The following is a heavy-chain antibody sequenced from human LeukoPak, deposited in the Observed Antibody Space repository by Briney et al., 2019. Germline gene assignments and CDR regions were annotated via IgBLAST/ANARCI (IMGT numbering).Heavy chain of an antibody. J-gene: IGHJ4*02. CDR3: ARELDGLGSYGKLGY. CDR2: ISAYNGNT. CDR1: GYTFTSYG. Sequence: GASVKVSCKASGYTFTSYGISWVRQAPGQGLEWMGWISAYNGNTNYAQKLQGRVTMTTDTSTSTAYMELRSLRSDDTAVYYCARELDGLGSYGKLGYWGQGTLVTVSS. D-gene: IGHD5-18*01. V-gene: IGHV1-18*01.